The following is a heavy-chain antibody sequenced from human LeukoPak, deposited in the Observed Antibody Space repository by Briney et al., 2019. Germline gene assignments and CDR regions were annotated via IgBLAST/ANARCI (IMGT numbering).Heavy chain of an antibody. CDR2: ISGSGGST. J-gene: IGHJ5*02. Sequence: GGSLRLSRAASGFTFSSYAMSWVRQAPGKGLEWVSAISGSGGSTYYADSVKGRFTISRDNSKNTLYLQMNSLRAEDTAVYYCAKDPTIYENNWFDPWGQGTLVTVSS. CDR3: AKDPTIYENNWFDP. D-gene: IGHD5/OR15-5a*01. V-gene: IGHV3-23*01. CDR1: GFTFSSYA.